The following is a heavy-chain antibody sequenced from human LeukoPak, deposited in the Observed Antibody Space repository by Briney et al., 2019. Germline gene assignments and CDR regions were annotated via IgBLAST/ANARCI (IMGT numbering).Heavy chain of an antibody. V-gene: IGHV4-34*01. J-gene: IGHJ4*02. CDR1: GESFSGYY. CDR3: ARGDYFGSGLGV. Sequence: SSETLSLTCAVYGESFSGYYWSWIRQPPGKGLEWIGEINHSGSTNYNPSLKSRVTISVDTSKNQFSLKLSSVTAADTAVYYCARGDYFGSGLGVWGQGTLVTVSS. CDR2: INHSGST. D-gene: IGHD3-10*01.